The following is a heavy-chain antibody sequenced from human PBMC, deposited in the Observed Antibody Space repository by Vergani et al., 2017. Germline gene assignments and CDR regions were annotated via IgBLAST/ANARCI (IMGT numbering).Heavy chain of an antibody. V-gene: IGHV3-7*03. CDR2: IKQDGSED. CDR1: GFNFQIYW. CDR3: ARARPGSSGYYWGDAFDI. J-gene: IGHJ3*02. Sequence: EVLLVESGGDLVQPGGSLRLSCEASGFNFQIYWMGWVRQTAEKGLEWVANIKQDGSEDYYVDSVKGRFTITRDNAKKFIYLQMNSLRADDTAVYYCARARPGSSGYYWGDAFDIWGQGTMVTVSS. D-gene: IGHD6-19*01.